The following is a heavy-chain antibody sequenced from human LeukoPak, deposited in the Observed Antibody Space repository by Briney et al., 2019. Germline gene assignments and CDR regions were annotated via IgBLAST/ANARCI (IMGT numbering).Heavy chain of an antibody. CDR1: GGSFSGYY. Sequence: PSEALSLTCAVYGGSFSGYYWSWIRQPPGKGLEWIGEINHSGSTNYNPSLKSRVTISVDTSKNQFSLKLSSVTAADTAVYYCARGHPGSSWYSVRFQNYMDVWGKGTTVTVSS. CDR3: ARGHPGSSWYSVRFQNYMDV. V-gene: IGHV4-34*01. CDR2: INHSGST. D-gene: IGHD6-13*01. J-gene: IGHJ6*03.